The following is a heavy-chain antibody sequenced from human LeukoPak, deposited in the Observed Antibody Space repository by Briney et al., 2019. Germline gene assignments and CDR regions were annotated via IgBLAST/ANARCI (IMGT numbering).Heavy chain of an antibody. J-gene: IGHJ5*02. CDR2: IYSGGST. V-gene: IGHV3-53*01. Sequence: PGGSLRLSCAASGFTVSSNYMSWVRQAPGKGLEWVSVIYSGGSTYYADSVKGRFTISRDNSKNTLYLQMNSLRAEDTAVYYCARRFGSSLSWFDPWGQGTLVTVSS. CDR3: ARRFGSSLSWFDP. D-gene: IGHD6-13*01. CDR1: GFTVSSNY.